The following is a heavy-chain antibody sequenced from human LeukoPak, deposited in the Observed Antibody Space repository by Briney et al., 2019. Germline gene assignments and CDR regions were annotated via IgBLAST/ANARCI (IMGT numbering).Heavy chain of an antibody. D-gene: IGHD6-19*01. J-gene: IGHJ4*02. CDR1: GYSISSGYY. CDR3: ARLGQWLVPTSFDY. Sequence: PSETLSLTCTVSGYSISSGYYWSWIRQPPGKGLEWIGEINHSGSTNYNPSLKSRVTISVDTSKNQFSLKLSSVTAADTAVYYCARLGQWLVPTSFDYWGQGTLVTVSS. CDR2: INHSGST. V-gene: IGHV4-38-2*02.